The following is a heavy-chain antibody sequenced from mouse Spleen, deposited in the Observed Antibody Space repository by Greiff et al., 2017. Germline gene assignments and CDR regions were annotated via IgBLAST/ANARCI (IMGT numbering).Heavy chain of an antibody. CDR2: ISNGGGST. CDR3: ARHEEFKRKFAY. Sequence: EVQVVESGGGLVQPGGSLKLSCAASGFTFSSYTMSWVRQTPEKRLEWVAYISNGGGSTYYPDTVKGRFTISRDNAKNTLYLQMSSLKSEDTAVYYCARHEEFKRKFAYWGQGTLVTVSA. J-gene: IGHJ3*01. V-gene: IGHV5-12-2*01. CDR1: GFTFSSYT.